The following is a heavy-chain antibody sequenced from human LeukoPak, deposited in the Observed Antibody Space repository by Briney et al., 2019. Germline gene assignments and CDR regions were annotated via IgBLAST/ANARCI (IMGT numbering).Heavy chain of an antibody. CDR1: GGSFSGYY. J-gene: IGHJ5*02. CDR2: INHSGST. Sequence: SETLSLTCAVYGGSFSGYYWGWIRQPPGKGREWIGEINHSGSTNYNPSLKSRVTISVDTSKNQFSLKLSSVTAADTAVYYCARGRGYRNWFDPWGQGTLVTVSS. V-gene: IGHV4-34*01. D-gene: IGHD5-18*01. CDR3: ARGRGYRNWFDP.